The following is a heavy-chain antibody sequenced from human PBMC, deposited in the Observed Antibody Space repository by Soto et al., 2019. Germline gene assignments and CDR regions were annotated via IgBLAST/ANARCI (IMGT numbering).Heavy chain of an antibody. CDR1: GFTFSSHW. J-gene: IGHJ6*02. CDR2: INGDGSRT. CDR3: AIGFRDIYALDV. V-gene: IGHV3-74*01. Sequence: EVQLVESGGGLVQPGGSLRLSCATSGFTFSSHWMHWVRQAPGEGLVWVSRINGDGSRTNYAESVKGRLTISRENTKNTVSLQMNSLRAEDTAVYYCAIGFRDIYALDVWGQGTTVTVSS.